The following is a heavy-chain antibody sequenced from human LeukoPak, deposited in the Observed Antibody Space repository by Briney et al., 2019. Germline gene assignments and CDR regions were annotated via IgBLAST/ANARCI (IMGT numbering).Heavy chain of an antibody. CDR3: ARSGSTGYSLDY. Sequence: ASVKVSRKASGYSFTGYFIHWVRQAPGQGREWMGCIDPNSGDTKYAQKFQGRVSMPRDTSTRTAYMELSRLRSDDTAVYFCARSGSTGYSLDYWGQGTLVTVSS. V-gene: IGHV1-2*02. J-gene: IGHJ4*02. D-gene: IGHD3-22*01. CDR1: GYSFTGYF. CDR2: IDPNSGDT.